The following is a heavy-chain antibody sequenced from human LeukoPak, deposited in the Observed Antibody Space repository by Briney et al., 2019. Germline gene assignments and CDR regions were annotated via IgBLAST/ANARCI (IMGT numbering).Heavy chain of an antibody. CDR2: NYYTGST. J-gene: IGHJ6*04. Sequence: SETLSLTCTVSGYSISSSYYWDWIRQPPGKGLEWIGSNYYTGSTYYNPSLKSRVTVSVDTSKNQFSLKLSSVTAADTAVYYCARRSGYATWDVWGKGTTVTISS. CDR1: GYSISSSYY. D-gene: IGHD5-12*01. V-gene: IGHV4-39*01. CDR3: ARRSGYATWDV.